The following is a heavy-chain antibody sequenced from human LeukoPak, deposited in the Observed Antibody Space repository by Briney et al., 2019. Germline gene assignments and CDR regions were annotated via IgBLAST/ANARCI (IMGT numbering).Heavy chain of an antibody. Sequence: PSQTLSLTCTVSGASISSGDYHWNWIRQPPGKGLEWIGFIHDSGSTYYNPSLKSRVSISRDMSKNQLSLMLSSVTAADTAVYYCAREGYYGMDVWGQGTTVTVSS. CDR2: IHDSGST. V-gene: IGHV4-30-4*01. J-gene: IGHJ6*02. CDR3: AREGYYGMDV. CDR1: GASISSGDYH.